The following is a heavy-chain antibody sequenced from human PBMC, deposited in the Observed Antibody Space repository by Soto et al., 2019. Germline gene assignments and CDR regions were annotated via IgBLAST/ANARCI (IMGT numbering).Heavy chain of an antibody. CDR3: AISWRQQLVLILEVPAYDWFDP. V-gene: IGHV1-69*06. J-gene: IGHJ5*02. Sequence: GASVKVSCKASGGTFSSYAISWVRQAPGQGLEWMGGIIPIFGTANYAQKFQGRVTITADKSTSTAYMELSSLRSEDTAVYYCAISWRQQLVLILEVPAYDWFDPWGQGTLVTVSS. CDR2: IIPIFGTA. CDR1: GGTFSSYA. D-gene: IGHD6-13*01.